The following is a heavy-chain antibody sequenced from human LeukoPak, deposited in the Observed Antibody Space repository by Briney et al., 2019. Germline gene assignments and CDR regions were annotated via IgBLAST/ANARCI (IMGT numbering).Heavy chain of an antibody. Sequence: SVKVSCKASGYTFTSYAMHWVRQAPGQRLEWMGGIIPIFGTANYAQKFQGRVTITTDESTSTAYMELSSLRSEDTAVYYCARPIPYGDYDSYYFDYWGQGTLVTVSS. CDR3: ARPIPYGDYDSYYFDY. CDR2: IIPIFGTA. D-gene: IGHD4-17*01. CDR1: GYTFTSYA. J-gene: IGHJ4*02. V-gene: IGHV1-69*05.